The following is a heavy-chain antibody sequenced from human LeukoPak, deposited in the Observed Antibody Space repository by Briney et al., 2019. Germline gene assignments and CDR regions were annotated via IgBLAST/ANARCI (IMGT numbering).Heavy chain of an antibody. CDR3: GREGGAGGWIDP. Sequence: SETLSLTCTVSGDSITRFYWSWIRQPPGKGLEWIAYMYHSGSTNYNPSLKSRVTISIDTSKNQLSLKLSSVTAADTAVYYCGREGGAGGWIDPWGQGTLVTVSS. CDR2: MYHSGST. J-gene: IGHJ5*02. CDR1: GDSITRFY. V-gene: IGHV4-59*01. D-gene: IGHD3-16*01.